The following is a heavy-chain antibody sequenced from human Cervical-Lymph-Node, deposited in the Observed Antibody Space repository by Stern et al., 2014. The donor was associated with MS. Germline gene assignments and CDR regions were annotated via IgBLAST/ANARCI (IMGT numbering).Heavy chain of an antibody. V-gene: IGHV5-51*01. CDR1: GYSFTIYY. Sequence: VQLGQSGAEVKKPGESLKISCKLSGYSFTIYYIAWVRQMPGKGLEWMGGIYPYDSDTTYSPSFQGQVTISADKSITTACLQWSSLRASDTAMYYCARHVQGFDYWGQGTLVTVSS. J-gene: IGHJ4*02. CDR2: IYPYDSDT. CDR3: ARHVQGFDY.